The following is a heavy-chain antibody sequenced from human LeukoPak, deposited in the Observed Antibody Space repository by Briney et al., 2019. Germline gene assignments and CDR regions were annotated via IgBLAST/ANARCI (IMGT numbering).Heavy chain of an antibody. D-gene: IGHD6-13*01. Sequence: GGSLRLSCAASGFTFSSYAMSWVRQTPAKGLEWVSAISGRDGSTYYADSVNGRFTISRDNSRDTLYLQMNSLRAEDTAVYYCAKGRYTSSWYNFDYWGQGTLVTVSS. CDR1: GFTFSSYA. V-gene: IGHV3-23*01. CDR2: ISGRDGST. CDR3: AKGRYTSSWYNFDY. J-gene: IGHJ4*02.